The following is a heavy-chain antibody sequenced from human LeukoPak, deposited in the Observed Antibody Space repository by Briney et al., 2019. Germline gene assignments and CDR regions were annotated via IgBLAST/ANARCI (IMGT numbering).Heavy chain of an antibody. Sequence: SETLSPTCAVYGGAFSGYYWSWIRQPPGKGLEWIGEINHSGSTNYNPSLKSRVTISVDTSKNQFSLKLSSVTAADTAVYYCARGDYDILTGYSYYFDYWGQGTLVTVSS. D-gene: IGHD3-9*01. V-gene: IGHV4-34*01. CDR1: GGAFSGYY. CDR3: ARGDYDILTGYSYYFDY. J-gene: IGHJ4*02. CDR2: INHSGST.